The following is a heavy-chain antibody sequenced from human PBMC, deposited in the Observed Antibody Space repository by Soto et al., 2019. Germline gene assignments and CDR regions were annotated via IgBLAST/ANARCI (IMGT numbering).Heavy chain of an antibody. J-gene: IGHJ4*02. CDR2: ISSSSSTM. Sequence: GGSLRLSCAASGFTFSSYSMNWVRQAPGKGLEWVSYISSSSSTMYYADSVKGRFTISRDNAKNSLFLHMSSLRDEDTAVYYCARDSTDADSGSYSGDYWGQGTLVTVSS. CDR1: GFTFSSYS. V-gene: IGHV3-48*02. CDR3: ARDSTDADSGSYSGDY. D-gene: IGHD1-26*01.